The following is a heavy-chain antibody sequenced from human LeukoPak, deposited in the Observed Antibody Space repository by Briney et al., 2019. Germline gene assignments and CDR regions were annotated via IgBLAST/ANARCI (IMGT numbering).Heavy chain of an antibody. CDR3: ANCEHEEWELLSFDY. V-gene: IGHV3-30*02. CDR2: IRYDGSNK. D-gene: IGHD1-26*01. CDR1: GFTFSSYG. Sequence: GGSLRLSCAASGFTFSSYGMHWVRQAPGKGLEWVAFIRYDGSNKYYADSVKGRFTISRDNSKNTLYLQMNSLRAEDTAEYYCANCEHEEWELLSFDYWGQGTLVTVSS. J-gene: IGHJ4*02.